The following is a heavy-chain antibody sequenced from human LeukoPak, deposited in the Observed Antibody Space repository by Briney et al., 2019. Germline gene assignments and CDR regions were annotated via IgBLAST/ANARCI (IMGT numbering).Heavy chain of an antibody. CDR3: ASDPYGSGSYSGFDY. CDR1: GFTFSSYW. Sequence: GGSLRLSCAASGFTFSSYWMSWVRQAPGKGLEWVANIRQDGSEKYYVDSVKGRFTISRDNAKNSLYLQMNSLRAEDTAVYYCASDPYGSGSYSGFDYWGQGTLVTVSS. D-gene: IGHD3-10*01. J-gene: IGHJ4*02. CDR2: IRQDGSEK. V-gene: IGHV3-7*01.